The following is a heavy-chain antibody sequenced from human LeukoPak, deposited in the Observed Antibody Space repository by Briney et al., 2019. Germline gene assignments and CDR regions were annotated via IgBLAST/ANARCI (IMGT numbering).Heavy chain of an antibody. CDR3: AKACYDSSGYSYYFDY. D-gene: IGHD3-22*01. CDR1: GFPFSAYG. Sequence: GGSLRLSCAASGFPFSAYGMNWVRRAPGKGLEWVSSISGSSAYVYYADSVKGRFTVSRDNAKNSLYLQMSSLRTEDTAVYYCAKACYDSSGYSYYFDYWGQGTPVTVSS. J-gene: IGHJ4*02. CDR2: ISGSSAYV. V-gene: IGHV3-21*01.